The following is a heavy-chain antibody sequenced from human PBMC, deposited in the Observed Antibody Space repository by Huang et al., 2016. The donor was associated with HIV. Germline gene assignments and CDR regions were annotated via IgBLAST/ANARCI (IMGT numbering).Heavy chain of an antibody. Sequence: DVQLVESGGGLVQPGGSLRLSCAASGFAFSGYSLAWVRQAPEKVRGGVSYISGSSSALYYADSVRGRFTIARDNAEASLYLQMNSLRDEDTAVYYCARDWRDIKYYYYGLDVWGQGTTVTVSS. J-gene: IGHJ6*02. CDR2: ISGSSSAL. V-gene: IGHV3-48*02. CDR3: ARDWRDIKYYYYGLDV. CDR1: GFAFSGYS.